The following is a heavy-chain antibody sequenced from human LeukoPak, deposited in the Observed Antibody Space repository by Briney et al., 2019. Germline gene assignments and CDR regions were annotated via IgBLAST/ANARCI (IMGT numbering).Heavy chain of an antibody. CDR2: INPYNANT. J-gene: IGHJ3*02. Sequence: ASVKVSCKTSGYSFRNYNINWVRQAPGQGLEWMGWINPYNANTNYAQTLQGRVTMTTDTSTGTAYMELRGLRSDDTAVYYCARCIAVAGSAFDIWGQGIMVTVSS. CDR1: GYSFRNYN. V-gene: IGHV1-18*01. D-gene: IGHD6-19*01. CDR3: ARCIAVAGSAFDI.